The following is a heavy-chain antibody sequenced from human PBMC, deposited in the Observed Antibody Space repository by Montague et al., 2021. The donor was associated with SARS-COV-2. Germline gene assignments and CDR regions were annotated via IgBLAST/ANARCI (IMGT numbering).Heavy chain of an antibody. CDR2: IYYTEST. Sequence: SETLSLTCTVSGGSISTSTCNWGWIRQPPGKGLEWIGSIYYTESTFYXPPLKSRVTISVDTSQNQFPLKLSSVTAADTAMYYCAGQRASSPFDHWGQGTLVTVSS. CDR3: AGQRASSPFDH. CDR1: GGSISTSTCN. V-gene: IGHV4-39*01. J-gene: IGHJ4*02. D-gene: IGHD6-13*01.